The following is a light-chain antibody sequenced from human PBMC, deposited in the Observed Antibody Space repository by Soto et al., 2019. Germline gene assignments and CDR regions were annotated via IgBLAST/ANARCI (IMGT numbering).Light chain of an antibody. CDR2: GAS. J-gene: IGKJ2*01. V-gene: IGKV3-20*01. CDR3: QQYGSSPMYT. Sequence: EIVLTQSPGTLSLSPGERATLSCRASQSVSSSYLACYQQKPGQAPRLLIYGASSRATGIPDRFSGSGSGTDFTLTISRLEREDFAVYYCQQYGSSPMYTFGQGTKLEIK. CDR1: QSVSSSY.